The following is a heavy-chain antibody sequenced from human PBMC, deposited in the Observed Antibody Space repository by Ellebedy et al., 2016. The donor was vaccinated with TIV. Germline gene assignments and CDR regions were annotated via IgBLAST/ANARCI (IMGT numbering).Heavy chain of an antibody. Sequence: SETLSLXXTVSGGSISSSSYYWGWIRQPPGKGLEWIGSIYYSGSTYYNPSLKSRVTISVDTSKNQFSLKLSSVTAADTAVYYCARGLSDYWGQGTLVTVSS. D-gene: IGHD2/OR15-2a*01. J-gene: IGHJ4*02. CDR2: IYYSGST. V-gene: IGHV4-39*01. CDR3: ARGLSDY. CDR1: GGSISSSSYY.